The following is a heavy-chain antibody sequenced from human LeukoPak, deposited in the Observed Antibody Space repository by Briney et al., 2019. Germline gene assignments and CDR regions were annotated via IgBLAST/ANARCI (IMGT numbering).Heavy chain of an antibody. V-gene: IGHV3-23*01. J-gene: IGHJ4*02. D-gene: IGHD3-9*01. CDR1: GFSFGCYA. Sequence: GGSLRLACAASGFSFGCYAMTWVRQAPGKGLEWVSSITYNGAATYYLDSVKARFTISRYNSRSTLYLQMDSLTAEDTALYYCAKDGLYFDGSTHIYYFDSRGPGTLVAVSS. CDR2: ITYNGAAT. CDR3: AKDGLYFDGSTHIYYFDS.